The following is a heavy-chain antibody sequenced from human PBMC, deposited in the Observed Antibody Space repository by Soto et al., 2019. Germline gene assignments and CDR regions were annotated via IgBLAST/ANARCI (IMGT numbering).Heavy chain of an antibody. V-gene: IGHV1-18*01. CDR1: GYAFTTYG. Sequence: QVHLVQSGAEVKKPGASVKVSCQASGYAFTTYGITWVRQAPGQGLEWMGWISAHNGNTNYAQKLQGRVTVTRDTSTSTAYMELTSLRSDVTAVYYCARGRYGDYWGQGALVTVSS. CDR3: ARGRYGDY. CDR2: ISAHNGNT. D-gene: IGHD1-1*01. J-gene: IGHJ4*02.